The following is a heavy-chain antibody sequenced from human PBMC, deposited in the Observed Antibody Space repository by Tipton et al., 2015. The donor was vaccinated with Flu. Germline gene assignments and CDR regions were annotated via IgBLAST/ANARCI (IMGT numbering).Heavy chain of an antibody. CDR3: ARSSVTYGSRLLDY. V-gene: IGHV4-59*01. Sequence: TLSLTCTVSGGSISSYYWSWIRQLPGKGLEWIGYIYYSGSTNYNPSLKSRVTISVDTSKNRFSLKLTSVTAADTAVYYCARSSVTYGSRLLDYWGQGTLVTVSS. CDR2: IYYSGST. J-gene: IGHJ4*02. CDR1: GGSISSYY. D-gene: IGHD3-10*01.